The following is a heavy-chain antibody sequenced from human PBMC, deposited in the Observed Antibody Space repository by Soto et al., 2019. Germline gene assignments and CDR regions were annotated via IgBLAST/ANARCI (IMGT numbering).Heavy chain of an antibody. J-gene: IGHJ6*02. V-gene: IGHV1-2*02. CDR3: ARGVHERVYYYGMDV. D-gene: IGHD3-3*01. Sequence: ASVKVSCKASGYTFTGYYMHWVRQAPGQGLEWMGWTNPNSGGTNYAQKFQGRVTMTRDTSISTAYMELSRLRSDDTAVYYCARGVHERVYYYGMDVWGQGTTVTVYS. CDR1: GYTFTGYY. CDR2: TNPNSGGT.